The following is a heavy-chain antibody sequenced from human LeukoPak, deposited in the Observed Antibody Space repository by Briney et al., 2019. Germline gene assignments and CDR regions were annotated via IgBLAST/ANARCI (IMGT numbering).Heavy chain of an antibody. J-gene: IGHJ4*02. D-gene: IGHD2-8*01. CDR2: ISWSSGSI. CDR1: GFTFDDYA. CDR3: ARALIGYYFDY. V-gene: IGHV3-9*01. Sequence: GGSLRLSCAASGFTFDDYAMHWVRQAPGKGLEWVSGISWSSGSIGYADSVKGRFTISRDNAKNSLYLQMNSLRAEDTAVYYCARALIGYYFDYWGQGTLVTVSS.